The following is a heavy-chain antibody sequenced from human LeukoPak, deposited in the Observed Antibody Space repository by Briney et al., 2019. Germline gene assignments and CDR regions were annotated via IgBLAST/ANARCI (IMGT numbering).Heavy chain of an antibody. CDR3: AREKAAGLLWFGASFDI. D-gene: IGHD3-10*01. Sequence: PGGSLRLSCAASGFTFSSYSMNWVRQAPGKGLEWVSSISSSSYIYHADSVKGRFTISRDNAKNSLYLQMNSLRAEDTAVYYCAREKAAGLLWFGASFDIWGQGTMVTVSS. CDR2: ISSSSYI. J-gene: IGHJ3*02. CDR1: GFTFSSYS. V-gene: IGHV3-21*01.